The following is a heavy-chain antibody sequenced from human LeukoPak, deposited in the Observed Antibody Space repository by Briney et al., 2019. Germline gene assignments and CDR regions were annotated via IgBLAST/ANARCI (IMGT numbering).Heavy chain of an antibody. J-gene: IGHJ4*02. CDR2: ISSSSSYI. Sequence: PGGSLRLSCAASGFTFSSYSMNWVRQAPGKGLEWVSSISSSSSYIYYADSVKGRFTISRDNAKNSLYLQMNSLRAEDTAVYYCARDLTSAMVRGATFDYWGQGTLVTVSS. CDR3: ARDLTSAMVRGATFDY. V-gene: IGHV3-21*01. CDR1: GFTFSSYS. D-gene: IGHD3-10*01.